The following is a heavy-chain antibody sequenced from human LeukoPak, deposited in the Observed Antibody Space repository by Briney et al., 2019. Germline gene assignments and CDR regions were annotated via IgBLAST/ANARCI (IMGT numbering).Heavy chain of an antibody. J-gene: IGHJ6*02. V-gene: IGHV3-23*01. Sequence: GGSLRLSCAASGFTFSNYAMNWVRQAPGRGLEWVSGISGSGGSTNYADSVKGRFTISRDNSKNTLYLQMNSLRAEDTAVYYCAKSWGFYYYGMDVWGQGTTVTVSS. CDR3: AKSWGFYYYGMDV. CDR2: ISGSGGST. CDR1: GFTFSNYA. D-gene: IGHD7-27*01.